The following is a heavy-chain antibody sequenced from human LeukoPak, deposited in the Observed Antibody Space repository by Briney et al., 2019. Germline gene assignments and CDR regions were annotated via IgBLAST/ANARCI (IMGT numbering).Heavy chain of an antibody. CDR1: GYTFTDYY. CDR3: ARDPDSPQVDFDY. CDR2: IHPKSSGT. D-gene: IGHD3-22*01. Sequence: ASVKVSCTASGYTFTDYYIHWVRQGPGQGLEWMGWIHPKSSGTNYAQKFQGRVTMTRDTSISTAFMELSSLRSDDTAIYYCARDPDSPQVDFDYWGQGTLVTVSS. J-gene: IGHJ4*02. V-gene: IGHV1-2*02.